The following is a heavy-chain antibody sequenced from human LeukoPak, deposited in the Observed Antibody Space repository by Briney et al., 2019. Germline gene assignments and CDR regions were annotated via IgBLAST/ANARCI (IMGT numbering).Heavy chain of an antibody. CDR2: ITSSSRYT. V-gene: IGHV3-21*04. J-gene: IGHJ6*03. CDR3: AREERWLEQSYYYYYMDV. D-gene: IGHD6-19*01. Sequence: KPGGSLRLSCAASVFTFSTYNMNWVRQAPGKGLEWVSSITSSSRYTYYADSVKGRFTISRDNSKNTLYLQMNSLRAEDTAVYYCAREERWLEQSYYYYYMDVWGKGTTVTISS. CDR1: VFTFSTYN.